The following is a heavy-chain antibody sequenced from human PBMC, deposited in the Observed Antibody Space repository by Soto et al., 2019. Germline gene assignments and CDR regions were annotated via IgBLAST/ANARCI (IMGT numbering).Heavy chain of an antibody. CDR2: ISSSGSTV. CDR1: GFTFSSYE. Sequence: AGGSLRLSCAASGFTFSSYEMNWVRQAPGKGLEWVSYISSSGSTVYYADSVKGRFTISRDNAKKSLYLQMNSLRAEDTAVYYCATATGSSSPPPDYWGQGTLVTVSS. D-gene: IGHD6-13*01. CDR3: ATATGSSSPPPDY. J-gene: IGHJ4*02. V-gene: IGHV3-48*03.